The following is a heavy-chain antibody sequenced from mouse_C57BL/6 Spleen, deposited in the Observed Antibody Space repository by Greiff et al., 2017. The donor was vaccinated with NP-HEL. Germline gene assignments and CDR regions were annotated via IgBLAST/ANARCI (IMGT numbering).Heavy chain of an antibody. CDR3: VRGYYGFDY. CDR1: GFSFNTYA. D-gene: IGHD1-1*01. V-gene: IGHV10-1*01. J-gene: IGHJ2*01. Sequence: EVQRVESGGGLVQPKGSLKLSCAASGFSFNTYAMNWVRQAPGKGLEWVARIRSKSNNYATYYADSVKDRFTISRDDSESMLYLQMNNLKTEDTAMYYCVRGYYGFDYWGQGTTLTVSS. CDR2: IRSKSNNYAT.